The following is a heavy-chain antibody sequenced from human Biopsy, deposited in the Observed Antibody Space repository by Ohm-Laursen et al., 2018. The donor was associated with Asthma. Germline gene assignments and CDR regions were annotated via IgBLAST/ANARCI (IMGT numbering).Heavy chain of an antibody. V-gene: IGHV3-23*01. CDR2: ISSGGGLQ. J-gene: IGHJ4*02. D-gene: IGHD3-22*01. CDR1: GFTFSSYA. CDR3: AKVAGAYYYDSTGYPGVDY. Sequence: SLRLSCAASGFTFSSYALTWVRQAPGQGLEWVSGISSGGGLQYYADSVKGRFTISRDNSKNTLYLQMNSLRAEDTARYYCAKVAGAYYYDSTGYPGVDYWGQGTPVTVSS.